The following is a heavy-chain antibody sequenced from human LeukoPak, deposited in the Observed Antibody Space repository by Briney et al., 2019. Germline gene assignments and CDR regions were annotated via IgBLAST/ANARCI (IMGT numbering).Heavy chain of an antibody. CDR1: GFTFDDYA. V-gene: IGHV3-43*02. CDR3: AKDISATSGWFPRYYMDV. CDR2: ISGDGGST. D-gene: IGHD6-19*01. J-gene: IGHJ6*03. Sequence: PGGSLRLSCAASGFTFDDYAMHWVRQAPGKGLEWVSLISGDGGSTYYADSVKGRFTISRDNSKNSLYLQMNSLRTEDTALYYCAKDISATSGWFPRYYMDVWGKGTTVTVSS.